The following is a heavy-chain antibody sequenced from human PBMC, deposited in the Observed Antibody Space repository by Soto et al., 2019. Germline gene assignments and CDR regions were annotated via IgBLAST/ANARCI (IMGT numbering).Heavy chain of an antibody. CDR3: ARDDRSVSGVVTLDN. CDR1: GYSFKNYA. D-gene: IGHD3-3*01. V-gene: IGHV1-3*01. CDR2: TNEGSGNT. Sequence: ASVKVSCKATGYSFKNYAVHWVRHAPGQRLEWMGFTNEGSGNTRFSQEFQGRISITRDTSASTVYLDLSSLTSEDTAIYYCARDDRSVSGVVTLDNWGPGTSVPVSS. J-gene: IGHJ4*02.